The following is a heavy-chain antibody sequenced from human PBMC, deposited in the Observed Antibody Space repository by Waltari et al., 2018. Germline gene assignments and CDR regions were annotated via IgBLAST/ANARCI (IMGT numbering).Heavy chain of an antibody. CDR1: GGSISSYY. Sequence: QVQLQESGPGLVKPSEALSLTCTVSGGSISSYYWSWIWQPPGKGLEWIGYIYSSGTANNNPSLKSRVTISVDTSKNQFSLKLISVTAADTAVYYCARDRYCSGGSCYGAGGAFDIWGQGTMVTVSS. D-gene: IGHD2-15*01. V-gene: IGHV4-59*01. CDR2: IYSSGTA. J-gene: IGHJ3*02. CDR3: ARDRYCSGGSCYGAGGAFDI.